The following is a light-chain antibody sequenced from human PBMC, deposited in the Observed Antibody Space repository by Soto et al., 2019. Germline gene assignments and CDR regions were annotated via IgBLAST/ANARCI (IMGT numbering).Light chain of an antibody. Sequence: EIVLTQSPGTLSSSPGGRVTLSCRASQSVRDSHLAWFHQKPGQAPRLLIYDASRRATGIPDRFSGSGSGTEFTLPISRLEPEDVAVYYCEQYDNQQWTFGQGTKVEIK. V-gene: IGKV3-20*01. CDR1: QSVRDSH. CDR3: EQYDNQQWT. CDR2: DAS. J-gene: IGKJ1*01.